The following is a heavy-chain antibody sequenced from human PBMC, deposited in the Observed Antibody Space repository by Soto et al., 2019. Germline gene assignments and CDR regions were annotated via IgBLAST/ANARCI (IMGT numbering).Heavy chain of an antibody. CDR1: GGSFSDYA. CDR2: IIPMLGIA. V-gene: IGHV1-69*01. Sequence: QVQLVQSGAEVKKPGSSVKVSCQASGGSFSDYAISWVRQAPGQGLEWMGGIIPMLGIADNAQKFQGRVIITADEYTSTVYMELSSLRSEDTAVYYCAGDGDYYDSSGFQRDYHYYGMDVWGQGTTVTVAS. CDR3: AGDGDYYDSSGFQRDYHYYGMDV. D-gene: IGHD3-22*01. J-gene: IGHJ6*02.